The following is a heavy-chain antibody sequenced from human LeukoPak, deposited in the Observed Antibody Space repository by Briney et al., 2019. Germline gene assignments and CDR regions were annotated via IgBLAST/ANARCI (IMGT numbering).Heavy chain of an antibody. D-gene: IGHD3-9*01. Sequence: ASVKVSCKASGYTFTGYYMHWVRHPPGQGLERMGCINPNSGGTNYSQKFQGRRTMTRVTSINTAFMVLRRLISDATAAYYCSTFYDILAGYSVDAFDIWGQGTMVTVSS. CDR3: STFYDILAGYSVDAFDI. J-gene: IGHJ3*02. V-gene: IGHV1-2*02. CDR1: GYTFTGYY. CDR2: INPNSGGT.